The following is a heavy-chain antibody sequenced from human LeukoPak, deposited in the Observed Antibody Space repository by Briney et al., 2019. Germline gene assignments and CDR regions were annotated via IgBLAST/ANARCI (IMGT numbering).Heavy chain of an antibody. J-gene: IGHJ3*02. Sequence: GGSLRLSCAASGFTFSSYAMHWVRQAPGKGLEWVAVISYDGSNKYYADSVKGRFTISRDNSKNTLYLQMNSLRAEDTAAYYCAREGLEMATSYGVYPIGAFDIWGQGTMVTVSS. CDR1: GFTFSSYA. CDR2: ISYDGSNK. D-gene: IGHD5-12*01. CDR3: AREGLEMATSYGVYPIGAFDI. V-gene: IGHV3-30-3*01.